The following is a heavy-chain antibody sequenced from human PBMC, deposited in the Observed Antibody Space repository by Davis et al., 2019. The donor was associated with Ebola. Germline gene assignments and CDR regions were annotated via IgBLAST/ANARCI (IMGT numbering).Heavy chain of an antibody. J-gene: IGHJ3*02. CDR1: GYSFTNYW. CDR2: IYPGDSDT. D-gene: IGHD2-8*02. CDR3: ARPVVSRGADAFDI. V-gene: IGHV5-51*01. Sequence: GESLKISCKGSGYSFTNYWIGWVRQMPGKGLEWMGIIYPGDSDTRYSPSFQGQVTISVDKSINTAFLQWSSLKASDTAMYYCARPVVSRGADAFDIWGQGTMVTVSS.